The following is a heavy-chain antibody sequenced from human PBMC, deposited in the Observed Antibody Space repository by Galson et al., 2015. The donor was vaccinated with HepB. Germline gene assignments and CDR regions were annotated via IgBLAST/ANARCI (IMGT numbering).Heavy chain of an antibody. V-gene: IGHV1-46*01. Sequence: SVKVSCKASGYTFTSYYMHWVRQAPGQGLEWMGIINPSGGSTSYAQKFQGRVTMTRDTSTSTVYMELSSLRSEDTAVYYCAREGLAECSSTSCWIDYWGQGTLVTVSS. CDR3: AREGLAECSSTSCWIDY. J-gene: IGHJ4*02. CDR2: INPSGGST. D-gene: IGHD2-2*01. CDR1: GYTFTSYY.